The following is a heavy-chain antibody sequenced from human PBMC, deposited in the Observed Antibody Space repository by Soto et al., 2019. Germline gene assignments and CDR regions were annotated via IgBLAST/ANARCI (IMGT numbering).Heavy chain of an antibody. CDR1: GYTFTSYG. Sequence: QVQLVQSGGEVKKPGASVKLSCTASGYTFTSYGISWVRQAPGQGLEWMGCISAYNGKTNYAQNVQGRVTMTTDTSTRTAYMDLRSQRSDDTAVYYCARGGDVNYYHGMDVWGQGTTVTVSS. J-gene: IGHJ6*02. CDR3: ARGGDVNYYHGMDV. D-gene: IGHD5-12*01. V-gene: IGHV1-18*01. CDR2: ISAYNGKT.